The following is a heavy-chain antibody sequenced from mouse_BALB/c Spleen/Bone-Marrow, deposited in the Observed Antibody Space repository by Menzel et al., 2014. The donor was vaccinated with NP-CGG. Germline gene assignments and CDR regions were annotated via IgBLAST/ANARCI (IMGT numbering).Heavy chain of an antibody. V-gene: IGHV4-1*02. Sequence: DVKLEESGGGLVQPGGSLKVSCAASGFAFSRDWMSWVRQAPGRGLEWIGEINPDSSTINYTPSLKDKFIISRDNAKNTLYLQMSKVISEDTALYYCARQYGNYWFAYWGQGTLVTVSA. D-gene: IGHD2-10*02. CDR3: ARQYGNYWFAY. CDR2: INPDSSTI. J-gene: IGHJ3*01. CDR1: GFAFSRDW.